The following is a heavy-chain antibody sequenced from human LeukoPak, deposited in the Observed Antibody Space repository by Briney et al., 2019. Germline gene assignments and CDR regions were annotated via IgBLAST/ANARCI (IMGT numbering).Heavy chain of an antibody. CDR2: ISGSGDNT. CDR3: ARVTYGSGTYGAFDY. Sequence: GGSLRLSCAASGFTFSSHGMSWVRQAPGKGVEWVSTISGSGDNTYYADYVKGRFTISRYNSKRTLYLQMNSLRAEDTAVYYCARVTYGSGTYGAFDYWGQGTLVTVSS. V-gene: IGHV3-23*01. CDR1: GFTFSSHG. J-gene: IGHJ4*02. D-gene: IGHD3-10*01.